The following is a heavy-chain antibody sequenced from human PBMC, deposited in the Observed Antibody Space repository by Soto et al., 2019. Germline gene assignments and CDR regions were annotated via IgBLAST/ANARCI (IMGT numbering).Heavy chain of an antibody. D-gene: IGHD4-17*01. CDR3: ARGGSTLRSPLDY. CDR1: GFTFSSYW. V-gene: IGHV3-7*01. CDR2: IKQDGSEK. J-gene: IGHJ4*02. Sequence: EVQLVESGGGLVQPGGSLRLSCAASGFTFSSYWMSWVRQAPGKGLEWVANIKQDGSEKYYVDSVKGRCTISRDNANNSLYLQMNTLRAEDTAVYYCARGGSTLRSPLDYWGQGTLVTVSS.